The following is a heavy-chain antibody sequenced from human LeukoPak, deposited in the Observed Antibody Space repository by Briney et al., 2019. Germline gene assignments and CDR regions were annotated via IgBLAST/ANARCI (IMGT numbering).Heavy chain of an antibody. CDR1: GGTFSSYA. V-gene: IGHV1-69*05. CDR3: ARDRDCTNGVCYSPDYYYYMDV. J-gene: IGHJ6*03. D-gene: IGHD2-8*01. Sequence: SVKVSCKASGGTFSSYAISWVRQAPGQGLEWMGGIISIFGTANYAQKFQGRVTITTDESTSTAYMELSSLRSEDTAVYYCARDRDCTNGVCYSPDYYYYMDVWGKGTTVTVSS. CDR2: IISIFGTA.